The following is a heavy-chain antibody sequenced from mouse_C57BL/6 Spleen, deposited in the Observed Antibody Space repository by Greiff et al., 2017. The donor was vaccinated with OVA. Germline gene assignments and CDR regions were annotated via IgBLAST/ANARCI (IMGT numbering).Heavy chain of an antibody. CDR1: GYTFTSYW. J-gene: IGHJ4*01. D-gene: IGHD3-3*01. Sequence: QVQLQQPGAELVRPGSSVKLSCKASGYTFTSYWMDWVQQRPGQGLEWIGNIYPSDSETHYNQKFKDKATLTVDKSSSTAYMQLSSLTSDGSAVYYCAREGADAMDYWGQGTSVTVSS. V-gene: IGHV1-61*01. CDR3: AREGADAMDY. CDR2: IYPSDSET.